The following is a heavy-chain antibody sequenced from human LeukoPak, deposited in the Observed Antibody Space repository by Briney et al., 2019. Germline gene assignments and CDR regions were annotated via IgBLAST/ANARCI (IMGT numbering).Heavy chain of an antibody. CDR1: GGSINSYY. CDR3: TTELVGATEWFDP. Sequence: ETLSLTCTVSGGSINSYYWSWVRQAPGKGLEWVGRIKSKTDGGTTDYAAPVKGRFTIPRDDSKNTLYLQMNSLKTEDTAVYYCTTELVGATEWFDPWGRGTLVTVSS. D-gene: IGHD1-26*01. CDR2: IKSKTDGGTT. J-gene: IGHJ5*02. V-gene: IGHV3-15*01.